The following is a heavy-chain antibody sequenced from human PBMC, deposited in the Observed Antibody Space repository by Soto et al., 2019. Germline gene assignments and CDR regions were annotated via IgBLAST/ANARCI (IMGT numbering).Heavy chain of an antibody. CDR1: GYTFTSYG. J-gene: IGHJ6*03. CDR3: ARTGGDYYVLWSYYYHHYHLDF. Sequence: ASVKVSCKASGYTFTSYGISWVRQAPGQGLEWMGWISAYNGNTNYAQKLQGRVTMTTDTSTSTAYMELRSLRSDDTAVYYCARTGGDYYVLWSYYYHHYHLDFRGKGTTVNVSS. CDR2: ISAYNGNT. D-gene: IGHD3-10*01. V-gene: IGHV1-18*01.